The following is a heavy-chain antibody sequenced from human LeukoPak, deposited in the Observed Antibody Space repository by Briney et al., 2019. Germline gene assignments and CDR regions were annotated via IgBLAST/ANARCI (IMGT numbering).Heavy chain of an antibody. V-gene: IGHV1-46*01. D-gene: IGHD4-11*01. Sequence: ASVKVSCKASGYTFTSYYMHWVRQAPGQGLEWMGIINPSGGSTSYAQKFQGRVTMTRDTSTSTVYMELSSLRSEDTAVYYCARDRHPNSRTIEFGYWGQGTLVTVSS. J-gene: IGHJ4*02. CDR3: ARDRHPNSRTIEFGY. CDR1: GYTFTSYY. CDR2: INPSGGST.